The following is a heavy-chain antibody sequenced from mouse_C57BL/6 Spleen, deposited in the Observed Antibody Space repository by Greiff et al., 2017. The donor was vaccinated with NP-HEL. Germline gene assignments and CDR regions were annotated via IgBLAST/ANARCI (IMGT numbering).Heavy chain of an antibody. CDR1: GYTFTSYW. D-gene: IGHD1-1*01. CDR3: ARERYYYGSSYVWYFDV. J-gene: IGHJ1*03. Sequence: QVQLQQPGAELVKPGASVKLSCKASGYTFTSYWMQWVKQRPGQGLEWIGEIDPSDSYTNYIQKFKGKATLTVDTSSSTAYMQLSSLTSEDSAVYYCARERYYYGSSYVWYFDVWGTGTTVTVSS. V-gene: IGHV1-50*01. CDR2: IDPSDSYT.